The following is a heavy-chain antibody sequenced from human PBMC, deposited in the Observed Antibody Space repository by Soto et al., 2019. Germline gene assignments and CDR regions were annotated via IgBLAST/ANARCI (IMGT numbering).Heavy chain of an antibody. D-gene: IGHD6-19*01. V-gene: IGHV3-9*01. CDR3: AKDGSGWPDAFDI. J-gene: IGHJ3*02. CDR1: GFTFDDYA. CDR2: ISWNSGSI. Sequence: GGSLRLSCAASGFTFDDYAMHWVRQAPGKGLEWVSGISWNSGSIGYADSVKGRFTISRDNAKNSLYLQMNSLRAEDTALYYCAKDGSGWPDAFDIWGQGTMVTVSS.